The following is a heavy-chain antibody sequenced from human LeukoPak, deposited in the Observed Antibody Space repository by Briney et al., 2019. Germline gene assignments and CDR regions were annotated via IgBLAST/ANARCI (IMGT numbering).Heavy chain of an antibody. CDR1: GGSISSYY. CDR2: IIYSRST. Sequence: PSETLSLTCSAPGGSISSYYWSWIRQPPGKGLEGRGCIIYSRSTNYCPSRKSRVTISVATSKNQFYLTLSSVTAADTAVYYCARYQKGGGAFDIWGQGAVVTVSS. J-gene: IGHJ3*02. CDR3: ARYQKGGGAFDI. V-gene: IGHV4-59*01. D-gene: IGHD2-2*01.